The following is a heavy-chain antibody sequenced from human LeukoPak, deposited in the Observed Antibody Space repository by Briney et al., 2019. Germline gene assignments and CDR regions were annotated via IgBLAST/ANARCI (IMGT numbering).Heavy chain of an antibody. Sequence: SRTLSLTCTVSGGSISSGNYYWSWIRQPAGKGLEWIGRIYISRSTNYNPSLKSRVTISVDTSKNQFSLKLSSVTAADTAVYYCAREPTPDGDYDYVWGSYRGHFDYWGQGTLVTVSS. J-gene: IGHJ4*02. CDR3: AREPTPDGDYDYVWGSYRGHFDY. D-gene: IGHD3-16*02. V-gene: IGHV4-61*02. CDR1: GGSISSGNYY. CDR2: IYISRST.